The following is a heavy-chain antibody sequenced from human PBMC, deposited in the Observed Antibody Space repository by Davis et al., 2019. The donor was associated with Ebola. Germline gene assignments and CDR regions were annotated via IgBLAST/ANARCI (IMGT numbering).Heavy chain of an antibody. Sequence: GESLKISCKVSGYSFTSYWIGWVRQMPGKGLDWMGIIYTGDSDTRYSPSFRGQVTISADKSMKTAFLQWSSLKASDTAMYYCASLRRTITGMDDAFDIWGQGTMVTVSS. CDR1: GYSFTSYW. J-gene: IGHJ3*02. V-gene: IGHV5-51*01. CDR2: IYTGDSDT. D-gene: IGHD2-8*02. CDR3: ASLRRTITGMDDAFDI.